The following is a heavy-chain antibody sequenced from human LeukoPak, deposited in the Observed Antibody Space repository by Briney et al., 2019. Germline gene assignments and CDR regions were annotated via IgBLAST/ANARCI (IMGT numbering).Heavy chain of an antibody. Sequence: GGSLRLSCAASGFTFSDYYMSWVRQAPGKGLEWVSVIYSGGSTYYADSVKGRFTISRDNSKNTLYLQMNSLRAEDTAVYYCARVWDSYFDYWGQGTLVTVSS. CDR2: IYSGGST. V-gene: IGHV3-53*01. D-gene: IGHD1-26*01. CDR3: ARVWDSYFDY. CDR1: GFTFSDYY. J-gene: IGHJ4*02.